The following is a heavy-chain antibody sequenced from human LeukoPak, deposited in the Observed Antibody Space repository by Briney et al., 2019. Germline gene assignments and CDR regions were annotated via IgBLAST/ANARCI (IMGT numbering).Heavy chain of an antibody. CDR1: GYTFTSYG. V-gene: IGHV1-18*01. Sequence: ASVKLSCKASGYTFTSYGTSWVRQAPGQGLEWMVWISAYNGNTNNAQKLQGRVTMTTDTSTSTAYMELRSLRSDDTAVYYCAIFHGDTDSYFDYWGQGTLVTVSS. J-gene: IGHJ4*02. CDR2: ISAYNGNT. CDR3: AIFHGDTDSYFDY. D-gene: IGHD4-17*01.